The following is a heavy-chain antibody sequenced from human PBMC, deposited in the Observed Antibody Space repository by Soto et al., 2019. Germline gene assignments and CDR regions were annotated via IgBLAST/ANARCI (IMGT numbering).Heavy chain of an antibody. J-gene: IGHJ4*02. CDR3: ASARREWNVDTAIVTYYYFDY. CDR2: INPNSGGT. Sequence: ASVKVSCKASGYTFTGYYMHWVRQAPGQGLEWMGWINPNSGGTNYAQKFQGWVTMTRDTSISTAYMELSRLRSDDTAVYYGASARREWNVDTAIVTYYYFDYWGQGTLVTVSS. CDR1: GYTFTGYY. V-gene: IGHV1-2*04. D-gene: IGHD5-18*01.